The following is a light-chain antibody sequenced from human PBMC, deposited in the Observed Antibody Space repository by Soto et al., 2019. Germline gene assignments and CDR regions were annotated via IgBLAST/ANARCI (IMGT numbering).Light chain of an antibody. Sequence: DIQMTQSPSSLSASVGDRVAITCRASQSISRYLNWYQQKPGKAPQLLIYAASSLQSGVPSRFSGSGSETDFTLTISSLQPEDFATYYCQQTFSALSYTAPQPFGQGTKVDIK. CDR3: QQTFSALSYTAPQP. J-gene: IGKJ1*01. V-gene: IGKV1-39*01. CDR2: AAS. CDR1: QSISRY.